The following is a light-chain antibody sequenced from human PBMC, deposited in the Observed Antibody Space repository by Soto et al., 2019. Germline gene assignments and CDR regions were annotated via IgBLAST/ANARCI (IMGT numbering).Light chain of an antibody. CDR1: QSINIY. CDR3: QQSYRSPYT. Sequence: IQLTQSPSSLSASVGDRVTVTCRASQSINIYLNWYQQKPGKAPTLLIYGASTLQSGVPSRFSGGGSRTDFTLIISSLQTEDFATYYCQQSYRSPYTFGQGTKLEI. CDR2: GAS. V-gene: IGKV1-39*01. J-gene: IGKJ2*01.